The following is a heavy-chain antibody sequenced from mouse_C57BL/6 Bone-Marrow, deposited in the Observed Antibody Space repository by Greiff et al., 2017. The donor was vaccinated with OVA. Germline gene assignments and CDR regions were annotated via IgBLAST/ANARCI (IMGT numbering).Heavy chain of an antibody. D-gene: IGHD1-1*01. J-gene: IGHJ1*03. CDR3: ARSTTVVPYWYFDV. CDR1: GYTFTSYW. V-gene: IGHV1-52*01. Sequence: VQLQQPGAELVRPGSSVKLSCKASGYTFTSYWMHWVKQRPIQGLEWIGNIDPSDSETHYNQKFKDKATLTVDKSSSTAYMQLSSLTSEDSAVYYCARSTTVVPYWYFDVWGTGTTVTVS. CDR2: IDPSDSET.